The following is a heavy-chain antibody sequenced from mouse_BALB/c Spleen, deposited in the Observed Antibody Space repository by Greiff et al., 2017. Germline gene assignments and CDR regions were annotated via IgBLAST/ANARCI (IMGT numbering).Heavy chain of an antibody. D-gene: IGHD4-1*01. J-gene: IGHJ2*01. CDR3: ARYWDEDFDY. Sequence: QVQLQQSGPELVKPGASVKISCKASGYAFSSSWMNWVKQRPGQGLEWIGRIYPGDGDTNYNGKFKGKATLTADKSSSTAYMQLSSLTSVDSAVYFCARYWDEDFDYWGQGTTLTVSS. V-gene: IGHV1-82*01. CDR2: IYPGDGDT. CDR1: GYAFSSSW.